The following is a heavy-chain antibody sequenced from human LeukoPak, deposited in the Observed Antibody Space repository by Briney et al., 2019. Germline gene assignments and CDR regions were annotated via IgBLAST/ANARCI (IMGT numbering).Heavy chain of an antibody. Sequence: GGSLRLSCAASGFTFSSYAMHWVRQAPGKGLEYVSAISSNGGSTYYADSVKGRFTISRDNSKNTLYLQMGSLRAEDMAVYYCARSVFRYGSYYFDYWGQGTLVTVSS. D-gene: IGHD1-14*01. CDR2: ISSNGGST. V-gene: IGHV3-64*02. CDR3: ARSVFRYGSYYFDY. J-gene: IGHJ4*02. CDR1: GFTFSSYA.